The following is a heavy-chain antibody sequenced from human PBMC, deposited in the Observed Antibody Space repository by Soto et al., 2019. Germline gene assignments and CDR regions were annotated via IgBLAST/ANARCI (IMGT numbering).Heavy chain of an antibody. J-gene: IGHJ6*02. CDR2: ISYDGSNK. CDR1: GFTFSSYG. Sequence: PGGSLRLSCAASGFTFSSYGMHWVRQAPGKGLEWVAVISYDGSNKYYADSVKGRFTISRDNSKNTLYLQMNSLRAEDTAVYYCAKDMVAGTLYYYYYGMDVRGQGTTVTVSS. V-gene: IGHV3-30*18. D-gene: IGHD6-19*01. CDR3: AKDMVAGTLYYYYYGMDV.